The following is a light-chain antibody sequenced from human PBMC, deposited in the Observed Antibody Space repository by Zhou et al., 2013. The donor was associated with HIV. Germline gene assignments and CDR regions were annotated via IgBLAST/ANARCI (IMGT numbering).Light chain of an antibody. CDR3: QHPRA. J-gene: IGKJ1*01. CDR2: DTS. CDR1: QSISSSY. V-gene: IGKV3-20*01. Sequence: EIVLTQSPGTLSLSPGERATLSCRASQSISSSYLAWYRQTPGQAPRLLIYDTSTRATGTPDRFSGSGSGTDFSLTISRLEPEDFAVYFCQHPRAFGQGTKVEIK.